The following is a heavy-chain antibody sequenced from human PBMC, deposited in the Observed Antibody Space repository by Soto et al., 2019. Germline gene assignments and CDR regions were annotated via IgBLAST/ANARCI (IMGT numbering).Heavy chain of an antibody. D-gene: IGHD2-2*01. CDR2: IKRDGSGK. J-gene: IGHJ4*02. Sequence: GGSLRLSCAASGFTFSSYWMSWVRQAPGKGLEWVANIKRDGSGKYYVDSVKGRFTISRDNAKNSLYLQMNSLRAEDTAVYYCARGYEGHIVVVPAAMLYYFDYWGQGTLVTVSS. CDR1: GFTFSSYW. CDR3: ARGYEGHIVVVPAAMLYYFDY. V-gene: IGHV3-7*01.